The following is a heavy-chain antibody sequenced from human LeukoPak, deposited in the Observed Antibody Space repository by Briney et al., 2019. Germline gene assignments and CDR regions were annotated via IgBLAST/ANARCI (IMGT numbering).Heavy chain of an antibody. D-gene: IGHD1-14*01. CDR1: GFTLSSYA. CDR3: ARDLNWYVFRY. J-gene: IGHJ4*02. CDR2: ISGNAGST. V-gene: IGHV3-23*01. Sequence: PGGSLRLSCTASGFTLSSYAMSWVRQAPGKGLEWVSLISGNAGSTYYADSVKGRFTISRDISKNTLYLQMNSLRVEDTAVYYCARDLNWYVFRYWGQGTLVTVSS.